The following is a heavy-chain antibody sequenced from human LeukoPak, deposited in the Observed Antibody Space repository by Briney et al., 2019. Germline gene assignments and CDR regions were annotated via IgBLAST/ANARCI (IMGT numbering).Heavy chain of an antibody. J-gene: IGHJ4*02. CDR3: AKGSDYYDTSGCDY. D-gene: IGHD3-22*01. CDR2: MPYDGSGK. Sequence: GGSLRLSCAASGFTFSNYGMHWVRQAPGKGLEWVAFMPYDGSGKYFADSVKGRFTISRDNSKNTLYLQMNSLRPEDTAVYYCAKGSDYYDTSGCDYWGQGTLVTVSS. CDR1: GFTFSNYG. V-gene: IGHV3-30*02.